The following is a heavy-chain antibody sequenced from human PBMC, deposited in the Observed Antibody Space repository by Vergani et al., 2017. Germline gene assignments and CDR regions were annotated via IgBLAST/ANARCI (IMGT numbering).Heavy chain of an antibody. CDR1: GFTFSSYS. D-gene: IGHD2-2*01. Sequence: QVQLVQSGAEVKKPGSSVKVSCKASGFTFSSYSISWVRQAPGQGLEWMGRIIPIFGTANYAQKFQGRVTITADESTSTAYMGLSSLRSEATAVYYCAGIECGSSSCSGIYYYGMDVWGQGTTVTVSS. J-gene: IGHJ6*02. CDR3: AGIECGSSSCSGIYYYGMDV. V-gene: IGHV1-69*13. CDR2: IIPIFGTA.